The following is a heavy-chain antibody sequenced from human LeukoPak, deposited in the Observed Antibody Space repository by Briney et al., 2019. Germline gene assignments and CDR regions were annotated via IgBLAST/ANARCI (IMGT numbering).Heavy chain of an antibody. D-gene: IGHD2/OR15-2a*01. V-gene: IGHV3-64*01. CDR1: GFTFSTYP. Sequence: GGSLRLSCAASGFTFSTYPMHWVRQAPGKGLEYVSAISSNGGGTYYANSVKGRFTISRDNSKNTLYLQMGSLRAEDMAVYYCARSERLDGSMGQLDYWGQGTLVTVSS. J-gene: IGHJ4*02. CDR3: ARSERLDGSMGQLDY. CDR2: ISSNGGGT.